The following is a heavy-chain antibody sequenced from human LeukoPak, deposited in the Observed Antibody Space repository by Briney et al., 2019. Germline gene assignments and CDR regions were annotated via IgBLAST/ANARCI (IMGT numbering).Heavy chain of an antibody. V-gene: IGHV7-4-1*02. CDR1: GYTFTSYA. CDR3: ARAGVVVPAAMEKGVDY. Sequence: ASVKDSCKASGYTFTSYAMNWVRQAPGQGLEWMGWINTNTVNPTYAQGFTGRFVFSLDTSVSTAYLQISSLKAEDTAVYYCARAGVVVPAAMEKGVDYWGQGTLVTVSS. CDR2: INTNTVNP. J-gene: IGHJ4*02. D-gene: IGHD2-2*01.